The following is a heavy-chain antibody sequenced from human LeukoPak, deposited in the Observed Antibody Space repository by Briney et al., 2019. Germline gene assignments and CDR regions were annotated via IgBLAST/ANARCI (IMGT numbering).Heavy chain of an antibody. CDR2: MNPNSGNA. V-gene: IGHV1-8*01. D-gene: IGHD3-10*01. CDR1: GYTFTSYD. CDR3: ARGLWFGSASGMDV. Sequence: ASVKVSCKASGYTFTSYDINWVRQATGQGLEWMGWMNPNSGNAGYAQKFQGRVTMTRNTSISTAYMELSSLRSEDTAVYYCARGLWFGSASGMDVWGQGTTVTVSS. J-gene: IGHJ6*02.